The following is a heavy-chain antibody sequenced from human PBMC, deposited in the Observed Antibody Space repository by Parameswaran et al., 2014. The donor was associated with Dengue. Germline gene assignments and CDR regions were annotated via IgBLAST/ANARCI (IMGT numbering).Heavy chain of an antibody. CDR3: ARTGRWLHAFDY. CDR2: IDWDDDK. J-gene: IGHJ4*02. Sequence: RWIRQPPGKALEWLALIDWDDDKYYSTSLKTRLTISKDTSKNQVVLTMTNMDPVDTATYYCARTGRWLHAFDYWGQGTLVTVSS. D-gene: IGHD5-24*01. V-gene: IGHV2-70*01.